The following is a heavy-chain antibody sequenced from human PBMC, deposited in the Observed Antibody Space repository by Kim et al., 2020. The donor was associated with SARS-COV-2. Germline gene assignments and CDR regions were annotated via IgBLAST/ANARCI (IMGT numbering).Heavy chain of an antibody. CDR3: ARGQPQGY. J-gene: IGHJ4*02. Sequence: SETLSLTCAVYGGSFSGYYWSWIRQPPGKGLEWIGEINHSGSTNYNPSLKSRVTISVDTSKNQFSLKLISVTAADTAVYYCARGQPQGYWGQGTLVTVSS. CDR2: INHSGST. V-gene: IGHV4-34*01. CDR1: GGSFSGYY.